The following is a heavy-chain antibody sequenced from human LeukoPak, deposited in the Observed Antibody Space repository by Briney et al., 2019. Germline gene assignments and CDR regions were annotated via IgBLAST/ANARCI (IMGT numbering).Heavy chain of an antibody. V-gene: IGHV4-39*07. J-gene: IGHJ4*02. Sequence: SETLSLACTVSGGSISSTSYSWGWIRQPPGKGLEWIGSIYYSGSTYYNPSLKSRVTISVDTSKNQFSLKLSSLTAADTAVYHCARDRGNSYGGFDYWGQGTLVTVSS. CDR2: IYYSGST. CDR3: ARDRGNSYGGFDY. CDR1: GGSISSTSYS. D-gene: IGHD5-18*01.